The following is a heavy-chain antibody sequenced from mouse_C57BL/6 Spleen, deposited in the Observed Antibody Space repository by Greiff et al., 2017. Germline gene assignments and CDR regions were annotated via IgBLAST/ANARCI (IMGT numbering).Heavy chain of an antibody. J-gene: IGHJ4*01. CDR1: GYAFTNYL. V-gene: IGHV1-54*01. D-gene: IGHD1-1*01. Sequence: QVQLQQPGAELVRPGTSVKVSCKASGYAFTNYLIEWVKQRPGQGLEWIGVINPGSGGTNYNEQFKGKATLTADKSSSTAYMQLSSLTSEDSAVYFCARTITTVVATSDAMDCWGQGTSVTVSS. CDR2: INPGSGGT. CDR3: ARTITTVVATSDAMDC.